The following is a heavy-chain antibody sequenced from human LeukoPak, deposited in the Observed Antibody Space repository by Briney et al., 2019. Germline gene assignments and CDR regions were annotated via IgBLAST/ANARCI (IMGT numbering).Heavy chain of an antibody. Sequence: SETLSLTCTVSGGSISSYYWSWIRQPPGKGLEWIGYIYYSGSTNYNPSLKSRVTISVDTSKNQFSLKLSSVTAADTAVYYCARDRKGFHGGGWFGPWGQGTLVTVSS. D-gene: IGHD3-16*01. CDR1: GGSISSYY. J-gene: IGHJ5*02. V-gene: IGHV4-59*01. CDR3: ARDRKGFHGGGWFGP. CDR2: IYYSGST.